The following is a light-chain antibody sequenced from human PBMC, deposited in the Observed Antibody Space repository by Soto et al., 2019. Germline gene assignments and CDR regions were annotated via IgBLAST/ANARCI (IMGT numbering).Light chain of an antibody. V-gene: IGLV2-14*01. Sequence: QSVLTQPASVSGSPGHSITISCTGTSSDVGGYNYVSWYQQHPGKAPKLMIYDVSNRPSGVSNRFSGSKSGNTASLTISGLQAEDEADYYCSSSTSSSPYVFGTGTKVT. CDR3: SSSTSSSPYV. CDR2: DVS. J-gene: IGLJ1*01. CDR1: SSDVGGYNY.